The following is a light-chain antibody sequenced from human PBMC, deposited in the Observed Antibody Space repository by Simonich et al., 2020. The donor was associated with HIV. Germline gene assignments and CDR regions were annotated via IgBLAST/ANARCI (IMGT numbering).Light chain of an antibody. J-gene: IGKJ1*01. CDR1: QGVLYSTNNKNY. CDR3: QQYYSSPRT. CDR2: WAS. V-gene: IGKV4-1*01. Sequence: DIVMTQSPDSLAVSLGERATINCNSSQGVLYSTNNKNYLVWYQQKPGQPPKLLIYWASTLESVVPDRFSGSGSGTDFTRTISSLQAEDVAVYYGQQYYSSPRTFGQGTKVEIK.